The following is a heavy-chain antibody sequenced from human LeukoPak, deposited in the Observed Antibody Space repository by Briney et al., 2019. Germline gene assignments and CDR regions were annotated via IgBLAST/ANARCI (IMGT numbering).Heavy chain of an antibody. CDR1: GYTFTSYA. Sequence: ASVKVSCKASGYTFTSYAMNWVRQAPGQGLEWMGWISGYNGNPKYAQKLQGRVTMTTDTPTSTAYMELRTLRSDDTAVYYCARDGLKGMDVWGQGTTVTVSS. V-gene: IGHV1-18*01. CDR3: ARDGLKGMDV. J-gene: IGHJ6*02. D-gene: IGHD3-10*01. CDR2: ISGYNGNP.